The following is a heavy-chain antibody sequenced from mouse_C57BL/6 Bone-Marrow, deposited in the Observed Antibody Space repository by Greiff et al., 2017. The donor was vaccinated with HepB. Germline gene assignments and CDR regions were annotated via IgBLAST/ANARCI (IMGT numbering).Heavy chain of an antibody. CDR2: ISYDGSN. Sequence: ESGPGLVKPSQSLSLTCSVTGYSITSGYYWNWIRQFPGNKLEWMGYISYDGSNNYNPYLKNRISITRDTSKNQFFLKLNSVTTEDTATYYCATDWFAYWGQGTLVTVSA. J-gene: IGHJ3*01. V-gene: IGHV3-6*01. CDR1: GYSITSGYY. CDR3: ATDWFAY.